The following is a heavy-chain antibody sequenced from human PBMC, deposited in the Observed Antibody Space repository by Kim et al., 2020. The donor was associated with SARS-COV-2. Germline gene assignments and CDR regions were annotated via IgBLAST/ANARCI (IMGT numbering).Heavy chain of an antibody. Sequence: SETLSLTCTVSGGSISSNSYYWGSIRQSPGKGLEWIGSIYYGRSTYYNPSLKSRVTISVDTSKNQFSLNLASVSAPYTAVYYCARRGMVVLTRPYDAFDIWGQATMVTVSS. J-gene: IGHJ3*02. V-gene: IGHV4-39*01. CDR3: ARRGMVVLTRPYDAFDI. CDR1: GGSISSNSYY. CDR2: IYYGRST. D-gene: IGHD2-15*01.